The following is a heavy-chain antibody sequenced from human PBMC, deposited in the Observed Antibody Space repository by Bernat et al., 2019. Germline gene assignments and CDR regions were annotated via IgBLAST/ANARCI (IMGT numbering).Heavy chain of an antibody. Sequence: QVQFVQSGAEVKKPGASVKVSCKASGYTFSSYAMHWVRQAPGQSLEWMGWINAGNGNTKYSQKLRDRVTITRDTSASTAYMELSSLRSEDSAVYYCARDGGNYVASGIIENWFDPWGQGTLVTVSS. D-gene: IGHD4-23*01. CDR1: GYTFSSYA. J-gene: IGHJ5*02. CDR3: ARDGGNYVASGIIENWFDP. V-gene: IGHV1-3*01. CDR2: INAGNGNT.